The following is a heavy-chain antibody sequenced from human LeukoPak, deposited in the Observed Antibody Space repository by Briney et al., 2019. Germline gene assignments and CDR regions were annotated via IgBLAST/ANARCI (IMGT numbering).Heavy chain of an antibody. J-gene: IGHJ5*02. Sequence: GASVKVSCKASGYTFTGYYMHWVRQAPGQGLEWMGWINPNSGGTNYAQKFQGRATMTRDTSISTAYTELSRLRSDDTAVYYCARDQVHYDFWSGPNWFDPWGQGTLVTVSS. CDR1: GYTFTGYY. D-gene: IGHD3-3*01. CDR2: INPNSGGT. V-gene: IGHV1-2*02. CDR3: ARDQVHYDFWSGPNWFDP.